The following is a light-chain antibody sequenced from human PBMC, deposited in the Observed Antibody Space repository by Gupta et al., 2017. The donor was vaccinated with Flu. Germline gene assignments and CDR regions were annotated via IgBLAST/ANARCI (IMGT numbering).Light chain of an antibody. Sequence: ATLSVSPGERATLSCRASQSVSSNLAWYQQKPGQAPRLLIYYASTRATDIPARFSGRGSGTEFTLTISSLQSEDIAVYYCQQYNNWPPITFGHGTQLEIK. CDR3: QQYNNWPPIT. CDR2: YAS. CDR1: QSVSSN. J-gene: IGKJ5*01. V-gene: IGKV3-15*01.